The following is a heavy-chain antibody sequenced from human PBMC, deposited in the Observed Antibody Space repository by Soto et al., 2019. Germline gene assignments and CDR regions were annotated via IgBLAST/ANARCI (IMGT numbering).Heavy chain of an antibody. J-gene: IGHJ6*02. V-gene: IGHV1-2*06. CDR1: GYSFTDCH. CDR2: INPKSGGT. D-gene: IGHD5-12*01. CDR3: ARDGEWLQRYYYYYNGMDV. Sequence: ASVKVSCKASGYSFTDCHIHCVRQAPGQGLEWLGRINPKSGGTSTAQKFQGRVTMTRDTSISTAYMELSRLRSDDTAVYYCARDGEWLQRYYYYYNGMDVWGQGTTVTVSS.